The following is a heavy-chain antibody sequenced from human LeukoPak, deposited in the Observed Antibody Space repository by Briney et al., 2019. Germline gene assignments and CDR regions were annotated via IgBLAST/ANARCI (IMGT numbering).Heavy chain of an antibody. J-gene: IGHJ6*02. CDR3: VPLGGLGYYQYGMDV. D-gene: IGHD3/OR15-3a*01. V-gene: IGHV3-23*01. CDR2: IGGSGGDT. CDR1: GFTFSTYA. Sequence: GGSLRLSCVDSGFTFSTYAMSWVRQAPGKGLEWVSGIGGSGGDTFYADSVRGRFTVSRDNSKNTLFLQIDSLRTEDAAVYYCVPLGGLGYYQYGMDVWGRGTTVTVSS.